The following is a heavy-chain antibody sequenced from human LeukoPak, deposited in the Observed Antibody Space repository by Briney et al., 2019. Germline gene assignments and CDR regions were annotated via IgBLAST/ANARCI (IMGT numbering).Heavy chain of an antibody. CDR1: GDSISSGPYN. J-gene: IGHJ5*02. Sequence: SETLSVTCTVFGDSISSGPYNWGWVRQPPGKGLEYIASIYHSGSSYYNPSLKSRVSISVDTSKNEFSLKLRSVTAADTAVYYCARHGYGSGVYVDHWGQGTLVTVSS. CDR2: IYHSGSS. V-gene: IGHV4-39*01. CDR3: ARHGYGSGVYVDH. D-gene: IGHD6-25*01.